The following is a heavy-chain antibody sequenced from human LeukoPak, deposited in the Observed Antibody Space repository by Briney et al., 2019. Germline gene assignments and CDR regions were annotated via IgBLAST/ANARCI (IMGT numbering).Heavy chain of an antibody. CDR1: GASISSSSYY. J-gene: IGHJ3*02. V-gene: IGHV4-39*07. D-gene: IGHD3-10*01. CDR2: ISYSGST. Sequence: PSETLSLTCTVSGASISSSSYYWGWIRQPPGKGLEWIGSISYSGSTYYNPSLKSRVTISVDTSKNQFSLKLSSVTAADTAVYYCASHTGGAFDIWGQGTMVTVSS. CDR3: ASHTGGAFDI.